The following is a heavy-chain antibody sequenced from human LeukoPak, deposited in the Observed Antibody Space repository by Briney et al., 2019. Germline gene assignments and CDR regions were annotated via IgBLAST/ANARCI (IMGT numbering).Heavy chain of an antibody. CDR3: ARDEVDSEFGY. V-gene: IGHV3-30*04. J-gene: IGHJ4*02. D-gene: IGHD5-12*01. Sequence: PGGSLRLSCAASGFTFSSYAMHWVRQAPGKGLEWVAVISYDGSNKYYADSVKGRFTISRDNSKNTLYLQMNSLRAEDTAVYYCARDEVDSEFGYWGQGTLVTVSS. CDR1: GFTFSSYA. CDR2: ISYDGSNK.